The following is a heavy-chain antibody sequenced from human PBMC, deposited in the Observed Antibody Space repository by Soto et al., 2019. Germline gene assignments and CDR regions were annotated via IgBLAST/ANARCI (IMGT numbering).Heavy chain of an antibody. J-gene: IGHJ6*02. CDR3: ARCAQDLGDIVVVPAANTNYYYYYGMDV. Sequence: QVQLVQSGAEVKKPGSSVKVSCKASGGTFSSYAISWVRQAPGQGLEWMGGIIPIFGTANYGQKFQGRVTITADESTSTAYMELSSLRSEDTAVYYCARCAQDLGDIVVVPAANTNYYYYYGMDVWGQGTTVTVSS. CDR2: IIPIFGTA. V-gene: IGHV1-69*01. CDR1: GGTFSSYA. D-gene: IGHD2-2*01.